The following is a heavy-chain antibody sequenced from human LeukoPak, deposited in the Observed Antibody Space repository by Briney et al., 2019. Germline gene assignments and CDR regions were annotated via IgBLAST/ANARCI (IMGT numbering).Heavy chain of an antibody. CDR2: FDPEDGET. D-gene: IGHD6-13*01. CDR1: GYTLTELS. CDR3: ATEGDLYSSSRMNTRYYYYYGMDV. Sequence: ASVKVSCKVSGYTLTELSMHWVRQAPGKGLEWMGGFDPEDGETIYAQKFQGRVTMTEDTSTDTAYMELSSLRSEDTAVYYCATEGDLYSSSRMNTRYYYYYGMDVWGQGTTVTVSS. V-gene: IGHV1-24*01. J-gene: IGHJ6*02.